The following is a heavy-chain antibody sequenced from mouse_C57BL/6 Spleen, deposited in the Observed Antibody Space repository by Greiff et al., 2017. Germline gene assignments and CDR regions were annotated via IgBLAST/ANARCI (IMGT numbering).Heavy chain of an antibody. Sequence: VQLQQSGAELARPGASVKLSCKASGYTFTSYGISWVKQRTGQGLEWIGEISPRSGNTYYNEKFKGKATLTADKSSSTAYMELRSLTSEDSAVYFCASHYGSSYWFAYWGQGTLVTVSA. CDR2: ISPRSGNT. J-gene: IGHJ3*01. CDR1: GYTFTSYG. CDR3: ASHYGSSYWFAY. V-gene: IGHV1-81*01. D-gene: IGHD1-1*01.